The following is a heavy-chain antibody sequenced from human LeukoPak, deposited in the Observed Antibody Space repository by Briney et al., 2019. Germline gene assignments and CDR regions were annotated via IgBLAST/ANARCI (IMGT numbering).Heavy chain of an antibody. Sequence: EGSLRLSCAASGFTFTSNYMSWVRQAPGKGLEWVSVIYSGGSTYYSDSVKGRFTISTDNSKNTLYLQMNSLRAEDTAVYYCARGGERLAATRYWGQGTLVTVSS. CDR3: ARGGERLAATRY. V-gene: IGHV3-66*01. D-gene: IGHD6-13*01. CDR2: IYSGGST. CDR1: GFTFTSNY. J-gene: IGHJ4*02.